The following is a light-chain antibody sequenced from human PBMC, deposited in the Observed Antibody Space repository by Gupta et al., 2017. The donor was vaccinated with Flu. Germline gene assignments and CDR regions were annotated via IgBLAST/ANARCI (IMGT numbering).Light chain of an antibody. CDR1: SSDAGNSDY. Sequence: QSALTQPASVSGSPGHSITLSCTGTSSDAGNSDYVSWYQQDPGKAPKLLIYDVSNRPSGVSSRFSGSKSGNTASLTISGLQAEDETEYYCSSYTSTTTFYVFGTGTKVTVL. CDR2: DVS. CDR3: SSYTSTTTFYV. J-gene: IGLJ1*01. V-gene: IGLV2-14*01.